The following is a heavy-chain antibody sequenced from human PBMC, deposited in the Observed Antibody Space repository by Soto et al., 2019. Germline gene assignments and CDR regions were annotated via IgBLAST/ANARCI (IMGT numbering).Heavy chain of an antibody. Sequence: QVQLQESGPGLVKPSQTLSLTCTVSGGSISSGGYYWSWIRQHPGKGLEWIGYIYYSGSTYYNPSLKSRVTISVDTSKNQFSLKLSSVTAADTAVYYCARDKGYGAAAGTRSSSGFDYWGQGTLVTVSS. V-gene: IGHV4-31*03. D-gene: IGHD6-13*01. J-gene: IGHJ4*02. CDR3: ARDKGYGAAAGTRSSSGFDY. CDR1: GGSISSGGYY. CDR2: IYYSGST.